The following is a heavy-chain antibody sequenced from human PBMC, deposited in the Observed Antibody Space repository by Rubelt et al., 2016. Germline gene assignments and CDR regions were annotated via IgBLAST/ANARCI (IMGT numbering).Heavy chain of an antibody. D-gene: IGHD4-17*01. J-gene: IGHJ4*02. V-gene: IGHV4-34*02. CDR1: GGSFSGFY. CDR2: INDGGST. Sequence: QVQLQERGAGLLKPSETLSLTCAVYGGSFSGFYWGWIRQSPGKGLEWIGEINDGGSTNFNPSLKSRVSMSVDTSKNQCSLKLSSVTAADTAVYYCARPSDYGDYIGYWGRGTPVTVSS. CDR3: ARPSDYGDYIGY.